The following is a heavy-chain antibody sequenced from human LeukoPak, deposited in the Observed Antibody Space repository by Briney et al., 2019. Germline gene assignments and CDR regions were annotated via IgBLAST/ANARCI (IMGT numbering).Heavy chain of an antibody. V-gene: IGHV4-34*01. CDR3: ASGALGYCSGGSCSGGWFDP. Sequence: SETLYLTCAVYGGSFSGYYWSWIRQPPGKGLEWIGEINHSGSTNYNPSVKSRVTISVDTSKNQFSLKLSSVTAADTAVYYCASGALGYCSGGSCSGGWFDPWGQGTLVTVSS. CDR1: GGSFSGYY. J-gene: IGHJ5*02. D-gene: IGHD2-15*01. CDR2: INHSGST.